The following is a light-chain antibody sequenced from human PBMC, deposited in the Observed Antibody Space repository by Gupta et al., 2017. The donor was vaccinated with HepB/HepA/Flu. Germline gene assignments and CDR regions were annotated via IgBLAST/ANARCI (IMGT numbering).Light chain of an antibody. J-gene: IGKJ5*01. CDR3: QQRSNCHLT. CDR1: QSVSSY. V-gene: IGKV3-11*01. Sequence: EIVLTQSPATLSLSPGERATLSCRASQSVSSYLAWYQQKPGQAPRLLIYDASTRATGIPARFSGSGSGTDFTLTISSLEPEDFAVYYCQQRSNCHLTFGQGTRLEIK. CDR2: DAS.